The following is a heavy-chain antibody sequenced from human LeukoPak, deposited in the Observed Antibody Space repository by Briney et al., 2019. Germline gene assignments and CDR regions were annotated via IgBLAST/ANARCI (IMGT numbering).Heavy chain of an antibody. V-gene: IGHV4-59*08. Sequence: PSETLSLTCSVSGDSIRSYYWSWIRKPPGKGLEWIGYISYSGSTKYNPSLKSRVTISIDTSKNQFSLKVSSVTAADTAVYYCARQNLGPSSWYRRTNWFDPWGQGTLVTVSS. CDR2: ISYSGST. CDR1: GDSIRSYY. J-gene: IGHJ5*02. CDR3: ARQNLGPSSWYRRTNWFDP. D-gene: IGHD6-13*01.